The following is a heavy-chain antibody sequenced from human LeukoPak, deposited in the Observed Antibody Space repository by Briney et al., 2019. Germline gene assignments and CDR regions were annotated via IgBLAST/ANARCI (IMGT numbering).Heavy chain of an antibody. CDR1: GFSFGTSW. CDR2: IKEDAGET. D-gene: IGHD6-25*01. Sequence: GGSLRLSCAGSGFSFGTSWVTWVRQAPGKGLEWVANIKEDAGETYYVDSVRGRFTISRDNAERVVYLQMNSLRVEDTAVYYCARETSGPGYWGQGTLVTVSS. CDR3: ARETSGPGY. V-gene: IGHV3-7*01. J-gene: IGHJ4*02.